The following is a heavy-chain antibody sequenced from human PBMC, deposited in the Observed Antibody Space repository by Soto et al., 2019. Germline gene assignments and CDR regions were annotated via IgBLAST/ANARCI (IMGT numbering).Heavy chain of an antibody. V-gene: IGHV4-4*02. J-gene: IGHJ3*02. CDR3: ARRRITMIVVVFDAFDI. CDR1: GGSISSSYW. CDR2: IYHSGNT. Sequence: SETLSLTCAVSGGSISSSYWWSWVRQPPGKGLEWIGEIYHSGNTNYNPSLKSRVTISVDKSKNQFSLKLSSVTAADTAVYYCARRRITMIVVVFDAFDIWGQGTVVTVSS. D-gene: IGHD3-22*01.